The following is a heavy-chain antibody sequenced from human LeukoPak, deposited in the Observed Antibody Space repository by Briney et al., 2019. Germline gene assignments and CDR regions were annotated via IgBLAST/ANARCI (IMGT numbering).Heavy chain of an antibody. V-gene: IGHV4-34*01. CDR2: INHSGST. Sequence: SENLSFTCAVYGGSFSGYYWSWIRQPPGKGLEWIGEINHSGSTNYNPSLKSRVAISVDTSKNQFSLKLSSVTAADTAVYYCARGRSGSSWYMYWGQGTLVTVSS. CDR1: GGSFSGYY. CDR3: ARGRSGSSWYMY. J-gene: IGHJ4*02. D-gene: IGHD6-13*01.